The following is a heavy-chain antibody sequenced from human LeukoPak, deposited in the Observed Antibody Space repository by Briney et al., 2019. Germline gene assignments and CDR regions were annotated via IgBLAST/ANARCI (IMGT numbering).Heavy chain of an antibody. CDR1: GFTFSNYA. CDR3: ATEKGDSPDY. V-gene: IGHV3-23*01. J-gene: IGHJ4*02. D-gene: IGHD2-21*01. CDR2: ISGNGANT. Sequence: QPGGSLRLSCAASGFTFSNYAMGWVRQAPGKGLEWVSGISGNGANTYHADSVKGRFTISRDNSKNTLYVQMHSLRAEDTAVYYCATEKGDSPDYWGQGTLVTVSS.